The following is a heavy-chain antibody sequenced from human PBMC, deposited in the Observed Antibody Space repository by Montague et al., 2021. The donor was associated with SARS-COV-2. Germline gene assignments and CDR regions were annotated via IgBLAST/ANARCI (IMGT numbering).Heavy chain of an antibody. CDR3: ARGRYSSSWYGWKGMDV. D-gene: IGHD6-13*01. Sequence: SETLSLTCAVYGGSFSGYYWSWIRQHPGKGLEWIGEINHSGSTXXXPSXXXRVTISVNTTKNQFSLKLSSVTAADTAVYYCARGRYSSSWYGWKGMDVWGQGTTVTVSS. V-gene: IGHV4-34*01. CDR2: INHSGST. J-gene: IGHJ6*02. CDR1: GGSFSGYY.